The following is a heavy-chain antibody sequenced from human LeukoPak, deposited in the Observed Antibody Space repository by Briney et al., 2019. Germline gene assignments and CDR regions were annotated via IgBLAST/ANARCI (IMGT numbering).Heavy chain of an antibody. CDR3: AELGITMIGGV. V-gene: IGHV3-30*04. J-gene: IGHJ6*04. CDR1: GFTFSSYA. D-gene: IGHD3-10*02. Sequence: GGSLRLSCVASGFTFSSYAMHWVRQALGKGLEWVAVISYDGSNKYYADSVKGRFTISRDNSKNTLYLQMNSLRAEDTAVYYCAELGITMIGGVWGKGTTVTISS. CDR2: ISYDGSNK.